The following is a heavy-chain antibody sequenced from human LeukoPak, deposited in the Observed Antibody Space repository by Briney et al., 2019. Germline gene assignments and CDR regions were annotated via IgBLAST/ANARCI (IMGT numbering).Heavy chain of an antibody. D-gene: IGHD3-16*01. CDR2: IYYSGST. Sequence: PTETLSLTCTVSGGSLSSYYWSWIRQPPGKGLEWIGYIYYSGSTNYNPSLKSRVTISVDTSKNQFSLKLSSVTAADTAVYYCARLLPDYYAFDIWGQGTMVTVSS. J-gene: IGHJ3*02. CDR1: GGSLSSYY. V-gene: IGHV4-59*08. CDR3: ARLLPDYYAFDI.